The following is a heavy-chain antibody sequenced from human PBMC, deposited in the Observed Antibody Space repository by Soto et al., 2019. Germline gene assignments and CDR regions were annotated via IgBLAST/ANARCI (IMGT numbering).Heavy chain of an antibody. Sequence: GGSLRLSCAASGFTFSSDWMHWVRQAPGKGLVWVSRINTDGSDTSYADAVKGRLTVSRDNSNNTLYLQMHSLRAEATALYYCPKDPTQTTNVWRQGNTVTASS. CDR1: GFTFSSDW. J-gene: IGHJ6*02. CDR3: PKDPTQTTNV. CDR2: INTDGSDT. V-gene: IGHV3-74*01.